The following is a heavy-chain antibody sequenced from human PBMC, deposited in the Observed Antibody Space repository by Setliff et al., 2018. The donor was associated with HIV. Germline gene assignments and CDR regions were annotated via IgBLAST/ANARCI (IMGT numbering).Heavy chain of an antibody. CDR3: ARPIAVAGIYYFDF. V-gene: IGHV1-18*01. CDR1: GYTFTSYG. CDR2: ISGYNGNT. D-gene: IGHD6-19*01. J-gene: IGHJ4*02. Sequence: ASVKVSCKASGYTFTSYGISWARQAPGQGLEWMGWISGYNGNTNYAQKLQGRVTMTTDTSTSTAYLELRSLRSDDTAVYYCARPIAVAGIYYFDFWGQGTLVTVSS.